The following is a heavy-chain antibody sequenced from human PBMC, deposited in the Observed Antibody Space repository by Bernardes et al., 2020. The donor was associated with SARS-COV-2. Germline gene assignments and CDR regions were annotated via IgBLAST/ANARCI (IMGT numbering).Heavy chain of an antibody. CDR1: GGSISSSNYY. CDR3: AGSSCGIDCYIGGLRSWDYGMDV. J-gene: IGHJ6*02. D-gene: IGHD2-21*02. Sequence: SETLSLTCTVSGGSISSSNYYWGWIRQPPGKGLEWIGSIYSRGSSYYNPSLQSRGSESIDPSKNQFSLRLSFVTAADTAVYYCAGSSCGIDCYIGGLRSWDYGMDVWGQGTTVTVSS. V-gene: IGHV4-39*01. CDR2: IYSRGSS.